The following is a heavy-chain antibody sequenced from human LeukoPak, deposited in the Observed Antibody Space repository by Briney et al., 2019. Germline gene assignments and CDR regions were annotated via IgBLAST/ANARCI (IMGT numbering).Heavy chain of an antibody. J-gene: IGHJ5*02. CDR2: ISWNSGNL. Sequence: GRSLRLSYAASGFTFDDYAMHWVRQAPGKGLEWVSGISWNSGNLGYADSVKGRFTISRDNAKNSLYLQMNSLRAEDTAVYYCARDYYYGSGSLNWFDPWGQGTLVTVSS. CDR3: ARDYYYGSGSLNWFDP. V-gene: IGHV3-9*01. D-gene: IGHD3-10*01. CDR1: GFTFDDYA.